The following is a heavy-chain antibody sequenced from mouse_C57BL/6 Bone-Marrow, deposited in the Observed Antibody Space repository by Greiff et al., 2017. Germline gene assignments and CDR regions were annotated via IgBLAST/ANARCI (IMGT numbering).Heavy chain of an antibody. CDR1: GFNIKDYY. V-gene: IGHV14-2*01. D-gene: IGHD1-3*01. CDR3: SGNGY. J-gene: IGHJ2*01. CDR2: IDPEDGDT. Sequence: VQLQQSRAELVKPGASVKLSCTASGFNIKDYYMHWVKQRTEQGLEWIGRIDPEDGDTEYASKFQGKATITADTSSNTAYLQLSSLTSEDTAVYYCSGNGYWGQGTTLTVSS.